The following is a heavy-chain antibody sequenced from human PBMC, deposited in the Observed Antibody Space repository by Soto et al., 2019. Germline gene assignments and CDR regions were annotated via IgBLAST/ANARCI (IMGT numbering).Heavy chain of an antibody. D-gene: IGHD2-2*01. CDR1: GDSISSNNYY. Sequence: SETLSLTSTVSGDSISSNNYYWGWIRQPTGKGLEWIGGINYSGSTYYNPSLKSRVTISVDTSKNQFSLMLSSVTTADTAVYYCARHPGYCNGTSCYGYYTMDVWGKGTTVT. CDR3: ARHPGYCNGTSCYGYYTMDV. J-gene: IGHJ6*04. CDR2: INYSGST. V-gene: IGHV4-39*01.